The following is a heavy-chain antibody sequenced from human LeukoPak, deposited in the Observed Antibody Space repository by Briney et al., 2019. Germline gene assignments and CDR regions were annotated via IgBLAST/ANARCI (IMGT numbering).Heavy chain of an antibody. D-gene: IGHD3-16*01. Sequence: GGSLRLSGAASGFTFDDYAMHWVRQAPGKGLEWVSGISWNSGSIGYADSVKGRFTISRDNAKNSLYLQMNSLRAEDTALYYCAKDPPVSGWGQGTLVTVSS. CDR1: GFTFDDYA. CDR3: AKDPPVSG. CDR2: ISWNSGSI. V-gene: IGHV3-9*01. J-gene: IGHJ4*02.